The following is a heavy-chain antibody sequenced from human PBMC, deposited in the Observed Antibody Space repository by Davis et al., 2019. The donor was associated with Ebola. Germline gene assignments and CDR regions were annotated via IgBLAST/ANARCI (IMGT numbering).Heavy chain of an antibody. D-gene: IGHD3-10*01. CDR3: ARGPISFSVYYYYGMDV. V-gene: IGHV4-34*01. Sequence: SETLSLTCAVYGGSFSGYYWGWIRQPPGKGLEWIGSIYHSGSTNYNPSLKSRVTISVDTSKNQFSLKLSSVTAADTAVYYCARGPISFSVYYYYGMDVWGQGTTVTVSS. CDR2: IYHSGST. J-gene: IGHJ6*02. CDR1: GGSFSGYY.